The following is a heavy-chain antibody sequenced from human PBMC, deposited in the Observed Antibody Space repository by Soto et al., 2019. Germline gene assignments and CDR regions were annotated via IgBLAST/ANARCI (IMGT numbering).Heavy chain of an antibody. J-gene: IGHJ6*03. D-gene: IGHD2-2*01. V-gene: IGHV3-74*01. CDR3: ARGLYCNSTSCYSYFYYMDV. Sequence: GGSLRLSCAASGFTFAPYWMHWVRQVPGKGLAWVSRINSDGSNTDFADTVKGRFTISRDNAKNTLYLQMNSLRAEDTAVYYCARGLYCNSTSCYSYFYYMDVWGKGTTVTVSS. CDR2: INSDGSNT. CDR1: GFTFAPYW.